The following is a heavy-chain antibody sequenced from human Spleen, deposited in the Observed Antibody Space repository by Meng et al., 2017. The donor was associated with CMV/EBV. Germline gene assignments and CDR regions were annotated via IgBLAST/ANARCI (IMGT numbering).Heavy chain of an antibody. V-gene: IGHV3-23*01. CDR1: GFTFDIYA. CDR2: LSFGGGDT. D-gene: IGHD3-3*01. J-gene: IGHJ4*02. Sequence: GGSLRLSCASSGFTFDIYAMHWVRQAPGKGLEWVSGLSFGGGDTDYADSVKGRFTISRDNSKNTLYLQMHSLRAEDTAVYYCAKHNSRVVIGGGVDYWGQGTLVTVSS. CDR3: AKHNSRVVIGGGVDY.